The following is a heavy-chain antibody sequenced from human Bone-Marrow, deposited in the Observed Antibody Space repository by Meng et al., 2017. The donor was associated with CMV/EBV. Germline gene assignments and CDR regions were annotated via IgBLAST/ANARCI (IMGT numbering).Heavy chain of an antibody. CDR3: ASPDDYGTFDY. Sequence: SETLSLTCTVSIASISSYYWSWLRQPPGKGLEWIGYIYYNGGTNYNPSLKSRVTIPVDTSKNQFSLKLNSVTAADTAVYYCASPDDYGTFDYWGQGTLVTVSS. D-gene: IGHD4-17*01. CDR1: IASISSYY. J-gene: IGHJ4*02. V-gene: IGHV4-59*01. CDR2: IYYNGGT.